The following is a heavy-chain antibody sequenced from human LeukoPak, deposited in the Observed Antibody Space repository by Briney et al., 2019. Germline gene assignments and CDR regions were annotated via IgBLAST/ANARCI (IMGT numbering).Heavy chain of an antibody. CDR2: LSGNGYST. CDR1: GFTFSSYA. Sequence: GGPLRLSCAASGFTFSSYAMSWVRQAPGKGLEWVSTLSGNGYSTYYADSVKGRFTISRDNSKNTLYLQMNSLRAEDTAVYYCAKDAVAGIYWGQGTLVTVSS. V-gene: IGHV3-23*01. D-gene: IGHD6-19*01. CDR3: AKDAVAGIY. J-gene: IGHJ4*02.